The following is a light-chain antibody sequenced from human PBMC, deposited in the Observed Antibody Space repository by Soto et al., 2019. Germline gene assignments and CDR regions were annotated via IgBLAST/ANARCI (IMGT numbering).Light chain of an antibody. Sequence: QSALTQPASVSGSPGQSITISCTGTSSDVGGYNYVSWYQQHPGKAPKVMIYEVSNRPSGVSSRFSGSKSGNTASLTISGLQAYDEADYHCTSYTSSSTWVFGGGTKLTVL. CDR2: EVS. V-gene: IGLV2-14*01. J-gene: IGLJ3*02. CDR1: SSDVGGYNY. CDR3: TSYTSSSTWV.